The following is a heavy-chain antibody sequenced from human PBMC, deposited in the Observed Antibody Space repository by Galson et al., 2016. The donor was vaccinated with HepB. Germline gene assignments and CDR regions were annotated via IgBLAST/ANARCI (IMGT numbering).Heavy chain of an antibody. CDR3: ARGGAPSCGGGTCYSTWYFDI. CDR1: GGSISSGNYS. D-gene: IGHD2-15*01. Sequence: TLSLTCAVSGGSISSGNYSWSWIRQPPGKGLEWIGYIYHTESTYYNPSLRSRVSMSVDRSKNQVSLRLSSVTAADTAVYYCARGGAPSCGGGTCYSTWYFDIWGRGTLVAVAS. CDR2: IYHTEST. J-gene: IGHJ2*01. V-gene: IGHV4-30-2*01.